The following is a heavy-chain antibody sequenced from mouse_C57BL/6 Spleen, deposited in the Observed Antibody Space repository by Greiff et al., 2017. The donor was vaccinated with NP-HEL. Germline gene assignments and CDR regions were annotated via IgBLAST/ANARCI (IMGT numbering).Heavy chain of an antibody. CDR2: INYDGSST. J-gene: IGHJ1*03. CDR1: GFTFSDYY. Sequence: EVMLVESEGGLVQPGSSIKLSCTASGFTFSDYYMAWVRQVPEKGLEWVANINYDGSSTYYLDSLKSRFIISRDNAKNILYLQMSSLKSEDTATYYLARYYYGSSYWYFDVWGTGTTGTVSS. CDR3: ARYYYGSSYWYFDV. D-gene: IGHD1-1*01. V-gene: IGHV5-16*01.